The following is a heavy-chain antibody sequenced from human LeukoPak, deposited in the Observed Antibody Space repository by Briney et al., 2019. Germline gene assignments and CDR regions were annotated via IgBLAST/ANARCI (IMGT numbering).Heavy chain of an antibody. V-gene: IGHV3-9*01. CDR3: ASPRFGELNNWFDP. CDR1: GFTFDVYA. J-gene: IGHJ5*02. D-gene: IGHD3-10*01. CDR2: ISWNSGSI. Sequence: GGSLRLSCAASGFTFDVYAMHWVRQAPGKGLEWVSGISWNSGSIGYADSVKGRFTISRDNAKNSLYLQMNSLRAEDTALYYCASPRFGELNNWFDPWGQGTLVTVSS.